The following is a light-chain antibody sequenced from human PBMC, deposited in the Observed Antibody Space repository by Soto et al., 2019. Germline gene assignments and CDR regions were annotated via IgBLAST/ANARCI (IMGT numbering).Light chain of an antibody. CDR2: DVS. Sequence: QSALTQPASVSGSPGQSITISCTGTISDVGGYNYVSWYQQHPGKAPKLMIFDVSNRPSGVSNRFSGSKSGYTASLTISGLQAEDEADYSCSYYTSSSTYVFGTGTKLTVL. J-gene: IGLJ1*01. CDR1: ISDVGGYNY. CDR3: SYYTSSSTYV. V-gene: IGLV2-14*03.